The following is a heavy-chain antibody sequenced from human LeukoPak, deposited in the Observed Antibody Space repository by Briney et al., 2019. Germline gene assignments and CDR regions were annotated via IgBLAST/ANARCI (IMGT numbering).Heavy chain of an antibody. Sequence: SETLSLTCTVSGDSISSYYCSWIRQPPGKGLEWIGYIYYSGSTSYNPSLKSRVTISLDTSNNQFSLKLTSVTAADTAIYYCVRTYEIVGATAFYHYFYYMDVWGKGTTVTTSS. J-gene: IGHJ6*03. D-gene: IGHD1-26*01. CDR2: IYYSGST. V-gene: IGHV4-59*12. CDR1: GDSISSYY. CDR3: VRTYEIVGATAFYHYFYYMDV.